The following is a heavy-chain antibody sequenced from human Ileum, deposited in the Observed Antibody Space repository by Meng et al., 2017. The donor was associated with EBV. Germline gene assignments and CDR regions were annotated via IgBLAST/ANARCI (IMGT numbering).Heavy chain of an antibody. CDR2: IYYSGST. CDR3: VRGDDHITLVRGDY. Sequence: QLQLQESGPGLVKPSETLSLPCTVSGGSISNSTYHWGWIRQPPGRGLEWIGSIYYSGSTYSNPPLRGRVTISVDTSKNQFSLKVKPVTAADTAVYYCVRGDDHITLVRGDYWGHGILVTVSS. CDR1: GGSISNSTYH. V-gene: IGHV4-39*07. D-gene: IGHD3-10*01. J-gene: IGHJ4*01.